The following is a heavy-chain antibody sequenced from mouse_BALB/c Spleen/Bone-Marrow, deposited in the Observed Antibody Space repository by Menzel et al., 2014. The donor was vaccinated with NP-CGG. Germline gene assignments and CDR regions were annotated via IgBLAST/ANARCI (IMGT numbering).Heavy chain of an antibody. CDR1: GYTFSNYW. CDR3: TTLARNKFDY. CDR2: IYPGNSDT. V-gene: IGHV1-5*01. J-gene: IGHJ2*01. Sequence: VQLKESGTVLARPGAAVKMSCKASGYTFSNYWMHWVKQRPGQGLEWIGTIYPGNSDTTYNRKFKGKATLTAVTSTSTAYMELSSLTNEDSAVYYCTTLARNKFDYWGQGTTLTVSS. D-gene: IGHD3-1*01.